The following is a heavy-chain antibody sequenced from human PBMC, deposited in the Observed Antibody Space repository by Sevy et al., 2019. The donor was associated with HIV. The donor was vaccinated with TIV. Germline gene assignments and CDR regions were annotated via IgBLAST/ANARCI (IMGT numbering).Heavy chain of an antibody. J-gene: IGHJ4*02. CDR1: GFTFINYA. CDR2: IYPNGDVT. CDR3: AKDFCRTDNCADLFDY. V-gene: IGHV3-23*01. Sequence: GGSLRLSCAASGFTFINYAMTWVRQAPGKGLEWVSSIYPNGDVTFYAESVKGRFITSRNSTTNTLFLQMNSLRAEDTAVYYCAKDFCRTDNCADLFDYWGQGTLVTVSS. D-gene: IGHD1-20*01.